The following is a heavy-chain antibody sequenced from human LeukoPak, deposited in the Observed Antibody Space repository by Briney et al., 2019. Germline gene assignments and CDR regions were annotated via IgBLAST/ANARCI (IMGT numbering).Heavy chain of an antibody. D-gene: IGHD2-2*01. J-gene: IGHJ4*02. V-gene: IGHV1-46*01. CDR2: TNPSGGST. CDR1: GYTFTSYF. Sequence: ASVKVSCRASGYTFTSYFMHWVRQAPGQGLEWMGITNPSGGSTSYAQKFQGRVTMTRDTSTSTVYMELSSVRSEDTAVYYCAREGGLYCSSTSCYYYWGQGTLVTVSS. CDR3: AREGGLYCSSTSCYYY.